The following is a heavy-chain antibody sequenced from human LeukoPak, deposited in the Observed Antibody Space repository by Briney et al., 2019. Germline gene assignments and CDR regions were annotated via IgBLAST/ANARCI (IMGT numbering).Heavy chain of an antibody. CDR1: GFTFSTYN. CDR2: ISSSGSTK. V-gene: IGHV3-48*02. Sequence: GGSLTLSCAASGFTFSTYNMNWVRHAPGKGLECVSYISSSGSTKYYADSVKGRFTISRDNVKNSLFLQMNSLSDEDTAVYYCARDFLTGYFDYWGQGTLVTVSS. CDR3: ARDFLTGYFDY. D-gene: IGHD3-9*01. J-gene: IGHJ4*02.